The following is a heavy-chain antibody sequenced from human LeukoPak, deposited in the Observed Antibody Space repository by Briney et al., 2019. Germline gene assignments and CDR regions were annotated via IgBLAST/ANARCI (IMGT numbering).Heavy chain of an antibody. V-gene: IGHV3-30*03. CDR2: ISYDGYNK. D-gene: IGHD2-15*01. Sequence: QPGRSLRLSCAASGFTFSSYGMLWVRQSPGKGLEWVAVISYDGYNKYYGDSVKGQFTISRDNSKSTLYLQMNNLRVDDTAFYYCARLRGYYFDYWGQGTLVTVSS. CDR1: GFTFSSYG. J-gene: IGHJ4*02. CDR3: ARLRGYYFDY.